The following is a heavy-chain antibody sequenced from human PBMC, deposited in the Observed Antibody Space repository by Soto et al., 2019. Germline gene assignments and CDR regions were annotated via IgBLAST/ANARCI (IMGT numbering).Heavy chain of an antibody. J-gene: IGHJ5*02. CDR2: INPSGGST. Sequence: ASVKVSCNASGYTFTSYYMHWVRQPPGQGLEWMGIINPSGGSTSYAQKFQGRVTMTRDTSTSTVYMELSSLRSEDTAVYYCARGSRVHHPWFDPWGQGTLVTVSS. CDR1: GYTFTSYY. V-gene: IGHV1-46*03. D-gene: IGHD6-13*01. CDR3: ARGSRVHHPWFDP.